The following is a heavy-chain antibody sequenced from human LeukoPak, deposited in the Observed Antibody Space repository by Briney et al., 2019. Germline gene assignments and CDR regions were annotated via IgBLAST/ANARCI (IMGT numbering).Heavy chain of an antibody. CDR3: ARDIVVVPAAMNYFDY. D-gene: IGHD2-2*01. J-gene: IGHJ4*02. Sequence: SETLSLTCTVSGGSISSSSYYWGWIRQPLGKGLEWIGSIYYSGSTYYNPSLKSRVTISVDTSKNQFSLKLSSVTAADTAVYYCARDIVVVPAAMNYFDYWGQGTLVTVSS. CDR1: GGSISSSSYY. CDR2: IYYSGST. V-gene: IGHV4-39*07.